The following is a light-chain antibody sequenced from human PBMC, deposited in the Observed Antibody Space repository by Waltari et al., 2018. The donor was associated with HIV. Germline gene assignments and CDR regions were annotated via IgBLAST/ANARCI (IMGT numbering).Light chain of an antibody. Sequence: SYVLTQPLSVSVPPGQTDRLTCGGHNVGRKSVHWYQQKSGQAPVLVVYDDSDRPSGIPERFSGSNSGNTATLTISRVEDGDEADYYCQVCVDNSVIFAGGTRLTVL. CDR2: DDS. CDR3: QVCVDNSVI. J-gene: IGLJ2*01. V-gene: IGLV3-21*02. CDR1: NVGRKS.